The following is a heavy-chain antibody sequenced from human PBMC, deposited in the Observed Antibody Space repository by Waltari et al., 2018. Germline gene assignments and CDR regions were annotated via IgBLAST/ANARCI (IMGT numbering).Heavy chain of an antibody. CDR3: ARDTAVGYCSGGSCYPPGY. CDR2: IIPIFGTA. J-gene: IGHJ4*02. CDR1: GGTFSSYA. D-gene: IGHD2-15*01. V-gene: IGHV1-69*06. Sequence: QVQLVQSGAEVKKPGASVKVSCKASGGTFSSYAISWVRQAPGQGLEWMGGIIPIFGTANYAQKFQGRVTMTRDTSTSTVYMELSSLRSEDTAVYYCARDTAVGYCSGGSCYPPGYWGQGTLVTVSS.